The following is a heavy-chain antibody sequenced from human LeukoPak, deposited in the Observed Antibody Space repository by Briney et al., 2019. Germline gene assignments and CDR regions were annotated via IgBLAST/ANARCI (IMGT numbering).Heavy chain of an antibody. CDR3: AARERYCSSTSCYEVRY. Sequence: SETLSLTCAVYGGSFSGYYWSWIRQPPGKGLEWIGEINHSGSTNYNPSLKSRVTISVDTSKNQFSLKLSSVTAADTAVYYCAARERYCSSTSCYEVRYWGQGTLVTVSS. CDR2: INHSGST. D-gene: IGHD2-2*01. CDR1: GGSFSGYY. V-gene: IGHV4-34*01. J-gene: IGHJ4*02.